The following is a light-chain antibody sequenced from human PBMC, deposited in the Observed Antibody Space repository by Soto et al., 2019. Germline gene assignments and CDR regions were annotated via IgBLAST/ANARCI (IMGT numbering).Light chain of an antibody. CDR3: QQYCCSPRT. Sequence: EIVLTQSPATLSLSPGERVTLSCRASQSISSNYLAWYQQKPGQAPRLLIYDGSSRATGIPDRFTGGGSGTDFSLTITRLEPEDFAVYYCQQYCCSPRTFGQGTKVEVK. J-gene: IGKJ1*01. CDR2: DGS. V-gene: IGKV3-20*01. CDR1: QSISSNY.